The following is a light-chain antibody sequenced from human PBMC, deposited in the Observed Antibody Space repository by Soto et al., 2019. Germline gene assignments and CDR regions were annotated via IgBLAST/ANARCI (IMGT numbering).Light chain of an antibody. CDR3: SSYTSSTNYV. V-gene: IGLV1-40*01. J-gene: IGLJ1*01. CDR2: EVS. CDR1: SSNIGAGYD. Sequence: QSVLTQPPSVSGAPGQRVTISCTGSSSNIGAGYDVHWYQQHPGKAPKLIIYEVSYRPSGISNRFSGSKSGNTASLTISGLQAEDEADYYCSSYTSSTNYVFGTGTKVTVL.